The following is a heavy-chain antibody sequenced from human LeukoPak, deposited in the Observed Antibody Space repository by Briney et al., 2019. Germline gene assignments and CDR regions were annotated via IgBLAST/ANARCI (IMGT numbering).Heavy chain of an antibody. CDR2: ISSSSSYI. Sequence: GGSLRLSCAASGFTVSSNYMSWVRQAPGKGLEWVSSISSSSSYIYYADSVKGRFTISRDNAKNSLYLQMNSLRAEDTAVYYCARDVGSYALAFDIWGQGTMVTVSS. D-gene: IGHD1-26*01. V-gene: IGHV3-21*01. CDR1: GFTVSSNY. CDR3: ARDVGSYALAFDI. J-gene: IGHJ3*02.